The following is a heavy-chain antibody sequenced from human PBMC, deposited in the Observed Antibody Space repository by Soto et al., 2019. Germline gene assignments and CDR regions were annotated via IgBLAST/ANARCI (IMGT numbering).Heavy chain of an antibody. CDR3: AKDSVSRVHYDFWSGYYIDHFDY. Sequence: PGGSLRLSCAASGFTFSSYAMSWVRQAPGKGLEWVSASSGSGGSTYYADSVKGRFTISRDNSKNTLYLQMNSLRAEDTAVYYCAKDSVSRVHYDFWSGYYIDHFDYWGQGTLVTVSS. V-gene: IGHV3-23*01. CDR1: GFTFSSYA. J-gene: IGHJ4*02. CDR2: SSGSGGST. D-gene: IGHD3-3*01.